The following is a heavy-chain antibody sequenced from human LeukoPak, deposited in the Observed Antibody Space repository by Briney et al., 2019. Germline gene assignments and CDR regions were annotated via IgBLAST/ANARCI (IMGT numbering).Heavy chain of an antibody. D-gene: IGHD5-24*01. CDR2: MNPNSGNT. J-gene: IGHJ5*02. CDR1: GYTFTSYD. CDR3: ARDNSVRDEAWWFNP. Sequence: GASVKVSCKASGYTFTSYDINWVRQATEQGLEWMGWMNPNSGNTGYAQKFQGRVTMTRNTSISTAYMELSSLRSEDTAVYYCARDNSVRDEAWWFNPWGQGTLVTVSS. V-gene: IGHV1-8*01.